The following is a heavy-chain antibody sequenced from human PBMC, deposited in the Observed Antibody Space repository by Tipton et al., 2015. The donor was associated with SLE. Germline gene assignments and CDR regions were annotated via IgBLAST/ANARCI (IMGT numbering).Heavy chain of an antibody. CDR2: ISGYNGHT. CDR3: ARPVRNCTSAGCYVYFDY. D-gene: IGHD2-2*01. CDR1: GYTFTNYG. J-gene: IGHJ4*02. Sequence: VQLVQSGAEVKKPGASVKVSCRASGYTFTNYGIGWVRQAPGQRLEWMGWISGYNGHTNYAQKFQGRVTMTTDTSTTTAYMDLTTLTSDDTAAYYCARPVRNCTSAGCYVYFDYWGQGTLVTVSS. V-gene: IGHV1-18*01.